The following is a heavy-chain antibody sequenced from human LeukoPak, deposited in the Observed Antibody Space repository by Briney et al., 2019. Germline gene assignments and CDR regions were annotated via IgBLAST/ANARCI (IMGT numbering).Heavy chain of an antibody. D-gene: IGHD6-6*01. V-gene: IGHV4-4*02. Sequence: ETLSLTCAVSGDSIVGRYWWTWVRQPPGKGLEWIGEVFHSESPRYNPSLKSRVTISVDTSKNQFSLKLSSVTAADTAVYYCARDARHRSSIAAAGYYYYYGMDVWGQGTTVTVSS. CDR2: VFHSESP. J-gene: IGHJ6*02. CDR3: ARDARHRSSIAAAGYYYYYGMDV. CDR1: GDSIVGRYW.